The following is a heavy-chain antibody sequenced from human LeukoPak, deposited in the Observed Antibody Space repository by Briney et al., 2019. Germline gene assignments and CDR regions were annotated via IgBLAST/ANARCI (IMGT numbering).Heavy chain of an antibody. CDR1: GFTFSSYS. Sequence: GGSLRLSCAASGFTFSSYSMNWVRQAPGKGLEWVSYISSSSSTIYYADTVKGRFTISRDNAKNSLYLQMNSLRAEDTAVYYCAREQRRPLDYWGQGTLVTVSS. CDR3: AREQRRPLDY. CDR2: ISSSSSTI. V-gene: IGHV3-48*04. J-gene: IGHJ4*02.